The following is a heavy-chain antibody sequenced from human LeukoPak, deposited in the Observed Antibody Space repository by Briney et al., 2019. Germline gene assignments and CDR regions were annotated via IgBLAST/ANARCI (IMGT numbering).Heavy chain of an antibody. Sequence: PSETLSLTCAVSGDSISNHYWSWIRQPPGKGLEWIGYIYYSGGTNYNPSLNSRVTISIDTSKNQFSLSLSSVTAADTAVYFCARGSATGRPNFDYWGQGTLVTVSS. V-gene: IGHV4-59*11. D-gene: IGHD6-6*01. CDR3: ARGSATGRPNFDY. CDR2: IYYSGGT. CDR1: GDSISNHY. J-gene: IGHJ4*02.